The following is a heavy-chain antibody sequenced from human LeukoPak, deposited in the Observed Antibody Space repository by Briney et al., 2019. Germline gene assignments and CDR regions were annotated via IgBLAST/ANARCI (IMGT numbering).Heavy chain of an antibody. J-gene: IGHJ4*02. V-gene: IGHV3-23*01. CDR3: AKSRRYFDLIDY. D-gene: IGHD3-9*01. Sequence: PWGSLRLSCAASEFTFSTYVMSWVCQAPGNGLEWVSAISGSGDSTYYADSVKGRFTISRDNSKNTLYLHMNSLRAEDTAVYYCAKSRRYFDLIDYWGQGTLVTVSS. CDR2: ISGSGDST. CDR1: EFTFSTYV.